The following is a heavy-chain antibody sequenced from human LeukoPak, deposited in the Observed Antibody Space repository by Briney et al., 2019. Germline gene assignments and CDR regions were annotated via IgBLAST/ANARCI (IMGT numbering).Heavy chain of an antibody. Sequence: SETLSLTCTVSGGSIGVYYWSWIRQPPGKGLEWIGYIFYTGSTNYNPSLQGRVTISVDTSKNQFSLKLSSVTAADTAVYYCARLHPGTIAAAGLWFDYWGQGTLVTVSS. J-gene: IGHJ4*02. CDR2: IFYTGST. CDR1: GGSIGVYY. CDR3: ARLHPGTIAAAGLWFDY. V-gene: IGHV4-59*08. D-gene: IGHD6-13*01.